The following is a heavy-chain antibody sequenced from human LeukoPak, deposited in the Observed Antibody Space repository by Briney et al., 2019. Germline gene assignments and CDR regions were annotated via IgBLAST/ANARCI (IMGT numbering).Heavy chain of an antibody. V-gene: IGHV3-30-3*01. J-gene: IGHJ3*02. Sequence: PGRSLRLSCAASGFTFSSYAMHWVRQAPGKGLEWVAVISYDGSNKYYADSVKGRFTISRDNSKNTLYLQMNSLRAEDTAVYYCAAERWSIPYDAFDIWGQGTMVTVSS. CDR2: ISYDGSNK. CDR1: GFTFSSYA. CDR3: AAERWSIPYDAFDI. D-gene: IGHD4-23*01.